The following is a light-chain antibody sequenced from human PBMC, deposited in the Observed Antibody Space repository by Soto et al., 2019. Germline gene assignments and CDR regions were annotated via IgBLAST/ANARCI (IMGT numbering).Light chain of an antibody. CDR3: HQYNGWPRM. CDR1: QSFNSIY. V-gene: IGKV3-20*01. CDR2: GAS. J-gene: IGKJ1*01. Sequence: EIVLTQSPGTLSLSPGERATLSCRASQSFNSIYLAWYQQKPGQAPRLLIYGASSRATGIPDRFSASGSGTEFTLTITSLQSEDFAVYYCHQYNGWPRMFGQGTKVDIK.